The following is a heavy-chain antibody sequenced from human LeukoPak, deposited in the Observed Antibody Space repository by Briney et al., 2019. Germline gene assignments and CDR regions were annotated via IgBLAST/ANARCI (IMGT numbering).Heavy chain of an antibody. CDR1: GGSVSSGSYY. D-gene: IGHD6-25*01. CDR2: IYYSGST. J-gene: IGHJ3*02. CDR3: ARDRRLLTQYPDAFDI. V-gene: IGHV4-61*01. Sequence: KASETLSLTCTVSGGSVSSGSYYWSWIRQPPGKGLEWIGYIYYSGSTNYNPSLKSRVTISVDTSKNQFSLKLSSVTAADTAVYYCARDRRLLTQYPDAFDIWGQGTMVTVSS.